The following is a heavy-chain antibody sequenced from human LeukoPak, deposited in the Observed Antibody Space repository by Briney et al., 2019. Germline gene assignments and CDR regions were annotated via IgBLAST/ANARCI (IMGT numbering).Heavy chain of an antibody. Sequence: GGSLRLSCAASGFTFSSYSMNWVRQAPGKGLEWVSSISSSSSYIYYADSVKGRFTISRDNVKNSLYLQMNSLRAEDTAVYYCARSATSWSFDYWGQGTLVTVSS. J-gene: IGHJ4*02. CDR3: ARSATSWSFDY. CDR1: GFTFSSYS. D-gene: IGHD2-2*01. CDR2: ISSSSSYI. V-gene: IGHV3-21*01.